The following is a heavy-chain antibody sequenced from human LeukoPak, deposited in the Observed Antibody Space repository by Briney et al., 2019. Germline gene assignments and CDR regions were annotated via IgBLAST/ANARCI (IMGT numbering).Heavy chain of an antibody. CDR3: ATDPEDQGAFDI. CDR2: FDPEDGET. J-gene: IGHJ3*02. V-gene: IGHV1-24*01. D-gene: IGHD1-14*01. CDR1: GYTLTELS. Sequence: ASVKVSCKVSGYTLTELSMHWVRQAPGKGLEWMGGFDPEDGETIYAQKFQGRVTMTEDTSTDTAYMELSSLRSEDTAVYYCATDPEDQGAFDIWGQGTMVTVSS.